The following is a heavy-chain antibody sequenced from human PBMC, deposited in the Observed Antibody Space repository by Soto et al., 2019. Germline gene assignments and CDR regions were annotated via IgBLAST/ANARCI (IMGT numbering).Heavy chain of an antibody. CDR2: VNPSGGST. V-gene: IGHV1-46*01. Sequence: GASVKVSCKASGYLFTAYSMHWVRLAPGQGLEWMGVVNPSGGSTKYAQNFQGRVTMTGDTSTTTIYMELSSLRSDDTAIYYCAREENCSGGTCYFEYFHRWGQGTLVTVSS. D-gene: IGHD2-15*01. CDR3: AREENCSGGTCYFEYFHR. CDR1: GYLFTAYS. J-gene: IGHJ1*01.